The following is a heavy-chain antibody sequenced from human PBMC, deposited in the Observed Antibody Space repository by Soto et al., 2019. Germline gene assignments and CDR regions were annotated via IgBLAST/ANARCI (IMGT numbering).Heavy chain of an antibody. CDR1: GYTFTGYY. V-gene: IGHV1-2*02. CDR3: ARGGSIVGAHPLDAFDI. J-gene: IGHJ3*02. Sequence: ASVKVSCKASGYTFTGYYMHWVRQAPGQGLEWMGWINPNSGGTNYAQKFQGRVTMTRDTSISTAYMELSRLRSDDTAVYYCARGGSIVGAHPLDAFDIWGQGTMVTVSS. CDR2: INPNSGGT. D-gene: IGHD1-26*01.